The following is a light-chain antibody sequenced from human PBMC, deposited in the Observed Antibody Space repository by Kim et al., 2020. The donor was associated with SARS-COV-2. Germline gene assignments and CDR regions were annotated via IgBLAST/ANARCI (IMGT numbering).Light chain of an antibody. J-gene: IGKJ1*01. V-gene: IGKV3-20*01. CDR1: QSVSSNY. CDR3: QQNGSSPLT. Sequence: SRGERATLSCRASQSVSSNYLAWYQQKPGQAPRLLIYAASSRATGIPDRFSGSGSGTDFTLTISSLEPEDFAVYYCQQNGSSPLTFGQGTKVEIK. CDR2: AAS.